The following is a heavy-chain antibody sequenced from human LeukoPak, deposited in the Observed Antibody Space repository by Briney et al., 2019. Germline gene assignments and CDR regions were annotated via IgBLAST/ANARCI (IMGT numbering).Heavy chain of an antibody. J-gene: IGHJ3*02. CDR2: IYYSGST. CDR1: GVSISSHY. CDR3: ARSQWLAHDVFDI. V-gene: IGHV4-59*11. Sequence: SETLSLTCSVSGVSISSHYWGWIRQPPGKGLEWIGNIYYSGSTNYNPSLGSRVTISLDTSKAHFSLKLSSVSAADTAVYYCARSQWLAHDVFDIWGQGTMVTVSS. D-gene: IGHD6-19*01.